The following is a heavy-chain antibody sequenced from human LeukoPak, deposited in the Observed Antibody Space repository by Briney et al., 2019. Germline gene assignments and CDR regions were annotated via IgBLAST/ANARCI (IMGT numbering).Heavy chain of an antibody. Sequence: GGSLRLSCAASGFAFSRYGMYWVRQTPGKGLEWVAVISYHGSDTNYIDSVKGRFTISRDNSKNTLYLQMNSLRAEDTAVYYCARGTYGSGSYPLDYWGQGTLVTVSS. D-gene: IGHD3-10*01. CDR2: ISYHGSDT. CDR1: GFAFSRYG. V-gene: IGHV3-30*03. CDR3: ARGTYGSGSYPLDY. J-gene: IGHJ4*02.